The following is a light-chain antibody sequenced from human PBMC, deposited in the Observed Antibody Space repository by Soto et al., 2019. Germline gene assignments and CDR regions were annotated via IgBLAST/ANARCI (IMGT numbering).Light chain of an antibody. J-gene: IGLJ1*01. V-gene: IGLV2-8*01. CDR2: EVD. Sequence: QSALTQPPSASGSPGQSVTISCTGTSSDVGGYNFVSWYQQHPGKAPKLMIYEVDKRPSGVPDRFSGSKSGNTASLTVSGLQAEEEADYYCSSYAVTTSYVCGPGTQVTVL. CDR3: SSYAVTTSYV. CDR1: SSDVGGYNF.